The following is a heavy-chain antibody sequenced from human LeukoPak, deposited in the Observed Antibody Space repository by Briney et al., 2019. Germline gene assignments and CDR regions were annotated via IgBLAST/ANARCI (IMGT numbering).Heavy chain of an antibody. CDR2: MNPNSGNT. CDR3: ARVKVAAASDY. D-gene: IGHD6-13*01. J-gene: IGHJ4*02. Sequence: GASVKVSCKASGYTFTSYDINWVRQATGQGLEWMGWMNPNSGNTGYAQKFQGRVTITRNTSISTAYMELSSLRSEDTAVYYCARVKVAAASDYWGQGTLVTVSS. CDR1: GYTFTSYD. V-gene: IGHV1-8*03.